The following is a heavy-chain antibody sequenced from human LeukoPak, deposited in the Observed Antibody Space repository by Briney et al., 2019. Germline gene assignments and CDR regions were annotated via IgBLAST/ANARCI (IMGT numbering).Heavy chain of an antibody. Sequence: SENLSLTCTVSGGSISSGDYYWSWIRQPPGKGLEWIGYMYYSGSTYYNPSLKSRVTISVDTSKNQFSLKLSSVTAADTAVYYCARPYYYDSRIDPWGQGTLVTVSS. CDR2: MYYSGST. CDR3: ARPYYYDSRIDP. V-gene: IGHV4-30-4*01. CDR1: GGSISSGDYY. J-gene: IGHJ5*02. D-gene: IGHD3-22*01.